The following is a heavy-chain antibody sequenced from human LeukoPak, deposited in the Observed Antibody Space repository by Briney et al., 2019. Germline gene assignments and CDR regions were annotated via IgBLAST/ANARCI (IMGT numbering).Heavy chain of an antibody. CDR2: FSGRDTNT. J-gene: IGHJ4*02. V-gene: IGHV3-23*01. D-gene: IGHD4-23*01. CDR3: ARRSDYGGNGNYFDY. CDR1: GLPYSLFG. Sequence: GGSLRLLCAPWGLPYSLFGMLGLPQAPGKGREGVSPFSGRDTNTYYADSVEGRFILSRDNATNTLYLQMNSLRAEDTAVYYCARRSDYGGNGNYFDYWGQGTPVTVSS.